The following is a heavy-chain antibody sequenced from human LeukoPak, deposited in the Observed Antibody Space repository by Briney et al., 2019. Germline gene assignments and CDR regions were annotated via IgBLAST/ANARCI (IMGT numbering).Heavy chain of an antibody. CDR1: GFTFSNYW. J-gene: IGHJ4*02. CDR3: ARDWGGIAAAGTRDY. Sequence: PGGSLRLSCAASGFTFSNYWMSWVRQAPGKGLEWVANIKQDGSEKCYVDSVKGRFTISRDNAKNSLYLQMNSLRAEDTAVYYCARDWGGIAAAGTRDYWGQGTLVTVSS. CDR2: IKQDGSEK. D-gene: IGHD6-13*01. V-gene: IGHV3-7*01.